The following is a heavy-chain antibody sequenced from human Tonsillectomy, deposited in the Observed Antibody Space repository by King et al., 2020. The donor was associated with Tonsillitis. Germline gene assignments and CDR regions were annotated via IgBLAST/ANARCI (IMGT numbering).Heavy chain of an antibody. CDR3: ARDVAAAGFLWD. V-gene: IGHV3-53*01. Sequence: VQLVESGGGLIQPGGSLRLSCAASGFTVSSNYMSWVRQAPGKGLEWGSIIYYGGSTDYADSVKGRFTISRDNSKNTLYLQMNSLRAEDTAVYYCARDVAAAGFLWDWGPGTLVTVSS. CDR2: IYYGGST. D-gene: IGHD6-13*01. J-gene: IGHJ4*02. CDR1: GFTVSSNY.